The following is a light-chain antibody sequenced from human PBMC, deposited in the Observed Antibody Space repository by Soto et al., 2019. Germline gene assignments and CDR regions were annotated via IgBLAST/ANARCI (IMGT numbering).Light chain of an antibody. CDR2: YDD. CDR3: AAWDDSLNGPV. CDR1: SSNIGNNA. V-gene: IGLV1-36*01. J-gene: IGLJ2*01. Sequence: QSVLTQPPSVSEAPRQRVTISCSGSSSNIGNNAVNWYQQLPGKAPKLLIYYDDLLPSGVSDRFSGSKSGTSASLAISGLQPEDEADYYCAAWDDSLNGPVFCGGTKLTVL.